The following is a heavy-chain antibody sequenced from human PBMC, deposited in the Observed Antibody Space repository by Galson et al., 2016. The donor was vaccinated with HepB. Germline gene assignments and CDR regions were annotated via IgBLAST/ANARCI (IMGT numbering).Heavy chain of an antibody. CDR1: GFTFSNYS. Sequence: SLRLSCAASGFTFSNYSMNWVRQAPGKGLEWVSSISSSSYIYYADSMKGRFTISGDNAKNTLYLQMNSLRAEDTAVYYCAVYSFPIAAAGPARSLQHWGQGTLVTVSS. CDR2: ISSSSYI. D-gene: IGHD6-13*01. V-gene: IGHV3-21*01. J-gene: IGHJ1*01. CDR3: AVYSFPIAAAGPARSLQH.